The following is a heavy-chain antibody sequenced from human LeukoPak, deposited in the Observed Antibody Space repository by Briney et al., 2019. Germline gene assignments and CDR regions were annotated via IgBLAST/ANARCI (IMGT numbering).Heavy chain of an antibody. D-gene: IGHD2-2*01. CDR3: AREVVVVPAVGWFDP. V-gene: IGHV4-59*11. J-gene: IGHJ5*02. Sequence: PSETLSLTCTVSGGSISSHYWSWIRQPPGKGLEWIGYIYYSGSTNYNPSLKSRVTISVDTSKNQFSLKLSSVTAADTAVYYCAREVVVVPAVGWFDPWGQGTLVTVSS. CDR2: IYYSGST. CDR1: GGSISSHY.